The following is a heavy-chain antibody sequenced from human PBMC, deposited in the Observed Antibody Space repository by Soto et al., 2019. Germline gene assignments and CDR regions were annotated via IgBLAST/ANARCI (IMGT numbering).Heavy chain of an antibody. J-gene: IGHJ4*02. D-gene: IGHD3-22*01. Sequence: ASVKVSGKASGGTFSSYAISWVRQAPGQGLEWMGGIIPIFGTANYAQKFQGRVTITADESTSTAYMELSSLRSEDTAVYYCARIDYDSSGYLVAAYYFDYWGQGTLVTVSS. V-gene: IGHV1-69*13. CDR1: GGTFSSYA. CDR2: IIPIFGTA. CDR3: ARIDYDSSGYLVAAYYFDY.